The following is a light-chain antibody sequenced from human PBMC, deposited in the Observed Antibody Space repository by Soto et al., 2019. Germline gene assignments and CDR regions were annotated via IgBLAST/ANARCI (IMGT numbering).Light chain of an antibody. J-gene: IGKJ4*01. V-gene: IGKV3-15*01. CDR2: DAS. Sequence: EIVMTQSPATLSVSPGERATLSCRASQSVSSNLAWYHQKPGQAPRLIIYDASTRATGIPARLSGSGSGTEFTLTLSSLQSEDFAVYYCQQYNDGLTFGGGTKVQLK. CDR1: QSVSSN. CDR3: QQYNDGLT.